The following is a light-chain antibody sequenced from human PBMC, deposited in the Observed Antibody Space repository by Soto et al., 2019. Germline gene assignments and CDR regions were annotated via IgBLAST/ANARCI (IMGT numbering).Light chain of an antibody. J-gene: IGKJ1*01. CDR1: QSVSSAY. CDR2: VAS. V-gene: IGKV3-20*01. Sequence: EIVLTQSPGTLSLSPGERATLSCRASQSVSSAYLAWYQHKPGQPPTLLIYVASSRVTGIPDRFSGSGSGTDFTLTISRLEPEDFAVYYCQQYGSSSTWTFGQGPKVEIK. CDR3: QQYGSSSTWT.